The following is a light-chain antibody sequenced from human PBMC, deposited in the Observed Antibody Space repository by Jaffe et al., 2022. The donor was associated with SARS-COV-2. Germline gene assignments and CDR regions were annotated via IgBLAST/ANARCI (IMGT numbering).Light chain of an antibody. CDR1: SSDVGGYNY. V-gene: IGLV2-14*01. CDR2: DVT. J-gene: IGLJ3*02. Sequence: QSALTQPASVSGSPGQSITISCTGTSSDVGGYNYVSWYQQHPGKAPKLIIYDVTNRPSGLSNRFSGSKSGNTASLTISGLQAEDESDYYCSSYTSSSTLVFGGGTKVTVL. CDR3: SSYTSSSTLV.